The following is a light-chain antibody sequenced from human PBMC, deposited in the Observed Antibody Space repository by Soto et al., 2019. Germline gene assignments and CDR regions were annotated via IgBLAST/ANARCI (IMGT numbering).Light chain of an antibody. CDR2: AAS. Sequence: AIQMTQSPSSLSASVGDRVTITCRASQDIKNELGWYQQKPGKAPNVLIYAASTLLSGVPSRFSGAGSGTDFTLTISSLQPEDFAPYYCLQDHNYPRTFGQGTRVEIK. CDR1: QDIKNE. CDR3: LQDHNYPRT. V-gene: IGKV1-6*01. J-gene: IGKJ1*01.